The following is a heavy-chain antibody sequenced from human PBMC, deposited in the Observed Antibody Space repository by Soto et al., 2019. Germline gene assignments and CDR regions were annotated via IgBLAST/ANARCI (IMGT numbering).Heavy chain of an antibody. CDR3: ARGADDFWSGYYGLVDY. V-gene: IGHV1-8*01. CDR2: MNPNSGNT. D-gene: IGHD3-3*01. Sequence: ASVKVSCKASGYTFTSYDINWVRQATGQGLEWMGWMNPNSGNTGCAQKFQGRVTMTRNTSISTAYMELSSLRSEDTAVYYCARGADDFWSGYYGLVDYWGQGTLVTVSS. CDR1: GYTFTSYD. J-gene: IGHJ4*02.